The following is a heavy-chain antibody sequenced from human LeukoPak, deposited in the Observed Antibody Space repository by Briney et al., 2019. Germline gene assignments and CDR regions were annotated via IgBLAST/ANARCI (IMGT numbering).Heavy chain of an antibody. D-gene: IGHD6-19*01. CDR1: GGSISSYY. CDR2: VYYSGST. CDR3: ARGQWLYYFDY. Sequence: SETLSLTCTVSGGSISSYYWSWIRQPPGKGLEWIGYVYYSGSTNYNPSLKSRVTISVDTSKSQFSLKLSSVTAADTAVYYCARGQWLYYFDYWGQGTLVTVSS. J-gene: IGHJ4*02. V-gene: IGHV4-59*01.